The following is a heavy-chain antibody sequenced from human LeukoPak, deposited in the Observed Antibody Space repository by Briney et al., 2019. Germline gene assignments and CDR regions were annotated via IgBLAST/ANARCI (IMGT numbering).Heavy chain of an antibody. J-gene: IGHJ6*02. D-gene: IGHD1-26*01. Sequence: PSETLSLTCTVSGGSISNYYWSWIRQPPGQGLEWIGYIYYSGSTNYNPSLKSRVTISVDTSKNQFSLKLSSVTAEDTVVYYCARVGGTNYYYYGMDVWGQGTTVTVSS. V-gene: IGHV4-59*01. CDR3: ARVGGTNYYYYGMDV. CDR1: GGSISNYY. CDR2: IYYSGST.